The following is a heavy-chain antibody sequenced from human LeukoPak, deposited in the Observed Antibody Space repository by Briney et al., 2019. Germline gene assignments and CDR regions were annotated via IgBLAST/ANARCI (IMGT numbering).Heavy chain of an antibody. CDR1: GGSISSYY. CDR3: ASTYGSSGLGYFDL. V-gene: IGHV4-59*01. J-gene: IGHJ2*01. D-gene: IGHD6-13*01. Sequence: PSETLSLTCTVSGGSISSYYWSWIRQPPGKGLEWIGYTYYSGSTNYSPSLKSRLTISVDTSKNQFSLKLSSVTAADTAVYYCASTYGSSGLGYFDLWGRGTLVTVSS. CDR2: TYYSGST.